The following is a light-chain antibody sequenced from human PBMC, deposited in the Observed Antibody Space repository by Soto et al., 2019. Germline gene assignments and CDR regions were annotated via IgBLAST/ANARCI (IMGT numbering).Light chain of an antibody. CDR2: DNS. V-gene: IGLV1-40*01. Sequence: QSVLTQPPSVSGAPGQRVTISCTGSSTNIGGGYDVHWYQQLPGTAPKLLIYDNSNRPSGVPDRFSGSKSGTSASLAITGLQAEDEADYYCQSYDSSLSGSVVFGGGTKLTVL. CDR1: STNIGGGYD. CDR3: QSYDSSLSGSVV. J-gene: IGLJ2*01.